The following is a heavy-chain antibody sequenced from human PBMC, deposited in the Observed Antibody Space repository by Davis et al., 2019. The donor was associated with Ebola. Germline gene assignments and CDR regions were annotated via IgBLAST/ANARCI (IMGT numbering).Heavy chain of an antibody. CDR3: AKASGSYYFVYFDY. D-gene: IGHD1-26*01. V-gene: IGHV3-23*01. CDR2: ISGSGGST. J-gene: IGHJ4*02. CDR1: GFTFSSYA. Sequence: PGGSLRLSCAASGFTFSSYAMTWVRQAPGKGLEWVSAISGSGGSTYYADSVKGRFTISRDNSKNTLYLQMNSLRAEDTAVYYCAKASGSYYFVYFDYWGQGTLVTVSS.